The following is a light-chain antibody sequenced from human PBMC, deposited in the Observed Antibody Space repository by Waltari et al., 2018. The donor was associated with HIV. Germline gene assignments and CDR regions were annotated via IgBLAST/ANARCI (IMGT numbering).Light chain of an antibody. J-gene: IGLJ1*01. CDR3: CSYAGSSTHV. Sequence: QSALTQPASVSGSPGQSITISCTGTSSDVGSYNLVSWYQQHPGKAPKLIIYEVSKRPSVVSHRFSDAKSGNTASLTISGLQAEDEADYYCCSYAGSSTHVFGSGTKVTVL. CDR2: EVS. CDR1: SSDVGSYNL. V-gene: IGLV2-23*02.